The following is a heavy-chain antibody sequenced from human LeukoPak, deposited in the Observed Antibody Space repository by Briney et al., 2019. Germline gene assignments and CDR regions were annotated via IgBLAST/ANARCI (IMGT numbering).Heavy chain of an antibody. J-gene: IGHJ4*02. CDR1: GGSISTSNYY. CDR3: ARARRWYSSGWYYFDY. D-gene: IGHD6-19*01. V-gene: IGHV4-39*01. CDR2: IYYSGST. Sequence: PSETLSLTCTVSGGSISTSNYYWGWIRQPPGKGLEWIGSIYYSGSTYYNPSLKSRVTISVDTSKNQFSLKLSSVTAADTAVYYCARARRWYSSGWYYFDYWGQGTLVTVSS.